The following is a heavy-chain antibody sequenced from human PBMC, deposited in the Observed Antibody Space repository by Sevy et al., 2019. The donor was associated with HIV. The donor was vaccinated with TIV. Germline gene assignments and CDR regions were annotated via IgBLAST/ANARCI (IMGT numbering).Heavy chain of an antibody. CDR1: GFTFSSYA. D-gene: IGHD5-18*01. J-gene: IGHJ6*02. CDR2: ISGSGGST. V-gene: IGHV3-23*01. Sequence: GGSLRLSCAASGFTFSSYAMSWVRQAPGKGLEWVSAISGSGGSTYYAHSVKGRFTISRDNSKNTLYLQMNSLRAEDTAVYYCAKETGGGYSYGYTYYYYGMDVWGQGTTVTVSS. CDR3: AKETGGGYSYGYTYYYYGMDV.